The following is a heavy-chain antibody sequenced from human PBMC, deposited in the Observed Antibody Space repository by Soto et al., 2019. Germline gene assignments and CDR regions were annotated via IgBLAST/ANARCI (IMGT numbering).Heavy chain of an antibody. CDR3: ARGMTTGGAPAWYYFDS. J-gene: IGHJ4*02. V-gene: IGHV4-4*07. CDR2: FSLSGTT. CDR1: GASITGTSY. Sequence: PSETLSLTCTVSGASITGTSYWSWIRQPAGKGLEWIGRFSLSGTTNYNPSLRSRVTMSADVSKNQFSLRLTSVTAADTALYYCARGMTTGGAPAWYYFDSWGQGTLVTVSS. D-gene: IGHD2-21*01.